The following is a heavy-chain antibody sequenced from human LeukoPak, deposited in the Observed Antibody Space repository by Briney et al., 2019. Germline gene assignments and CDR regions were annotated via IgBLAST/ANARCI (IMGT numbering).Heavy chain of an antibody. CDR3: AKCRSLSPASATNY. D-gene: IGHD2-15*01. V-gene: IGHV3-74*01. Sequence: PGGSLRLSCAASGFTFSDYWMHWVRQAPGKGLVWVSHINADEDRAAYADSVKGRFTISRDNARNTLYLQMNSLRAEDMAVYYCAKCRSLSPASATNYWGQGTLVTVSS. CDR2: INADEDRA. J-gene: IGHJ4*02. CDR1: GFTFSDYW.